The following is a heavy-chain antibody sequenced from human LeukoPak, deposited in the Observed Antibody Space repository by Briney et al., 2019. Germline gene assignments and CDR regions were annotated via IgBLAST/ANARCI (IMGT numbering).Heavy chain of an antibody. CDR1: GGSISSYY. Sequence: NTSETLSLTCTVSGGSISSYYWSWIRQPPGKGLEWLGYIYYSGSTNYNPSLKSRVTISVDTSKNQFSLKLRSVTAADTAVYYCAREREMYGAFDIWGQGTMVTVSS. D-gene: IGHD5-24*01. CDR2: IYYSGST. J-gene: IGHJ3*02. CDR3: AREREMYGAFDI. V-gene: IGHV4-59*01.